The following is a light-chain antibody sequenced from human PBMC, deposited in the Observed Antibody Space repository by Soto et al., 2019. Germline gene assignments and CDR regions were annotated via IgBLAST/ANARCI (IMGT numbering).Light chain of an antibody. CDR1: QSLLYSDGSTF. Sequence: DVVMTQSPLSLPVTLGQPASISCRSSQSLLYSDGSTFLNWFHQRPGQSPRRLIYKVSERDSGVPDRFSGSGSGTDFTLKISRVEAEDVGVYYCMQGTHRPITFGGGTKVEIK. V-gene: IGKV2-30*01. CDR3: MQGTHRPIT. J-gene: IGKJ4*01. CDR2: KVS.